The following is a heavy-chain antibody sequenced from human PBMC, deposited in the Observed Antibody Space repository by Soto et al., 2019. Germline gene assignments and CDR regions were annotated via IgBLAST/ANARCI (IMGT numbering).Heavy chain of an antibody. V-gene: IGHV4-59*08. Sequence: PSETLSLTCTVSGGSISGYYWNWIRQPPGKGLEWIGYIYYTGSTNYNPSLMSRVTISVDTSKNQFSLKLSSVTAADTAVYYCARADYYDSSGYCRYWGQGTLVTVSS. CDR2: IYYTGST. CDR3: ARADYYDSSGYCRY. D-gene: IGHD3-22*01. CDR1: GGSISGYY. J-gene: IGHJ4*02.